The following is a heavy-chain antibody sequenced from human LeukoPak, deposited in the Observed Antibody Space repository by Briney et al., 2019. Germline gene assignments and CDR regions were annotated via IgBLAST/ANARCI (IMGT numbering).Heavy chain of an antibody. J-gene: IGHJ4*02. CDR2: IWYDGSNK. D-gene: IGHD3-10*01. V-gene: IGHV3-33*01. CDR3: ARRFGELVDY. CDR1: GFTFSSYG. Sequence: GGSLRLSCAASGFTFSSYGMHWVRQAPGKGLEWVAVIWYDGSNKYYGDSVKGRFTISRDNSKNTLYLQMNSLRAEDTSVYYCARRFGELVDYWGQGTLVTVSS.